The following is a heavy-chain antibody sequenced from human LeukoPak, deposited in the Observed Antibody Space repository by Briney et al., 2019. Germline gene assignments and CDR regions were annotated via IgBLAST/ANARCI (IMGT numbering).Heavy chain of an antibody. CDR1: GGSISSGGYY. D-gene: IGHD3-22*01. Sequence: SETLSPTCTVSGGSISSGGYYWSWIRQHLGKGLEWIGYIYYSGSTYYNPSLKSRVTISVDTSKNQFSLKLSSVTAADTAVYYCARAGKTYYYDSSGYFIGAPVYWGQGTLVTVSS. CDR2: IYYSGST. J-gene: IGHJ4*02. CDR3: ARAGKTYYYDSSGYFIGAPVY. V-gene: IGHV4-31*03.